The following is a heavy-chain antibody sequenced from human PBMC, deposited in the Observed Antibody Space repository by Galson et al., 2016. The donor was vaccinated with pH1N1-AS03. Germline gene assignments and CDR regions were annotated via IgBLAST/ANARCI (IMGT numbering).Heavy chain of an antibody. CDR3: ARVPRLWSGFDS. D-gene: IGHD3-3*01. Sequence: PALVKPPQTLTLTCTFSGFSLTTRGVGVGWIRQPPGKALEWLALIYWTEGKHYSPSLQSRLAIPMDTSKNHVLLTMANMDPVDTGTYYCARVPRLWSGFDSWGQGTLVTVSS. V-gene: IGHV2-5*01. CDR1: GFSLTTRGVG. CDR2: IYWTEGK. J-gene: IGHJ4*02.